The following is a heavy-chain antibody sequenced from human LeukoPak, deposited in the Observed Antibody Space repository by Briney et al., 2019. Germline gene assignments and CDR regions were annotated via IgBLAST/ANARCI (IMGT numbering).Heavy chain of an antibody. CDR1: GFTFSSYS. J-gene: IGHJ4*02. CDR2: ISSSSSYI. D-gene: IGHD5-18*01. CDR3: ARGYRDTAMVTPFDY. V-gene: IGHV3-21*01. Sequence: PGGSLRLSCAAPGFTFSSYSMNWVRQAPGKGLEWVSSISSSSSYIYYADSVKGRFTISRDNAKNSLYLQMNSLRAEDTAVYYCARGYRDTAMVTPFDYWGQGTLVTVSS.